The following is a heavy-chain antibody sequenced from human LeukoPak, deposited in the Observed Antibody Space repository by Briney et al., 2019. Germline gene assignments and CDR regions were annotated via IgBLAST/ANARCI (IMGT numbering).Heavy chain of an antibody. V-gene: IGHV3-11*04. CDR3: ARDSATVTSTSSWFDP. D-gene: IGHD4-17*01. Sequence: GGSLRLSCAASGFTFSDYYMSWIRQAPGKGLEWVSYISSSGSTIYYADSVKGRFTSSRDNAKNSLYLQMNSLRAEDTAVYYCARDSATVTSTSSWFDPWGQGTLVTVSS. J-gene: IGHJ5*02. CDR1: GFTFSDYY. CDR2: ISSSGSTI.